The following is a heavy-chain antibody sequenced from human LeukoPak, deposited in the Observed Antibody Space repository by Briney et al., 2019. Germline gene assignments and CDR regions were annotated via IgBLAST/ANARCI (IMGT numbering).Heavy chain of an antibody. V-gene: IGHV1-69*05. CDR2: IIPIFGTA. CDR1: GGTFSSYA. Sequence: SVKVSCKASGGTFSSYAISWVRQAPGQGLEWMGGIIPIFGTANYAQKFQGRVTITTDESTSTAYMELSSLRSEDTAVYYCARMASSYSSSSYWGQGTLVTVSS. D-gene: IGHD6-13*01. CDR3: ARMASSYSSSSY. J-gene: IGHJ4*02.